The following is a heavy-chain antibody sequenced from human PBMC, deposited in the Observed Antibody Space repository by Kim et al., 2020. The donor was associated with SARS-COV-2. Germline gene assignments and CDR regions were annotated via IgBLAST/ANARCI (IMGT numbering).Heavy chain of an antibody. J-gene: IGHJ4*02. CDR1: GFTFSSYA. CDR3: VKDMGSPARGVTD. CDR2: ISSNGGST. V-gene: IGHV3-64D*06. D-gene: IGHD2-21*02. Sequence: GGSLRLSCSASGFTFSSYAMHWVRQAPGKGLEYVSAISSNGGSTYYADSVKCRFTISRDNSKNTLYLQMSSLRAEDTAVYYCVKDMGSPARGVTDWGQGTLVTVSS.